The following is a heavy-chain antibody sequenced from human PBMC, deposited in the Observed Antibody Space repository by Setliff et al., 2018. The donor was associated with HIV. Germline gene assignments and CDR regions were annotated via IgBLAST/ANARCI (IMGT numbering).Heavy chain of an antibody. V-gene: IGHV4-34*01. CDR3: ASRRAAMWHGLFVGFEN. Sequence: SETLSLTCAVYGGSFSGSYWSWIRQPPGKGLEWIGEINHSGSTNYSPSLKSRVTISVDTSKNQFSLRLSSVTAADTAVYYCASRRAAMWHGLFVGFENWGQGTLVTVSS. CDR1: GGSFSGSY. J-gene: IGHJ4*02. D-gene: IGHD1-26*01. CDR2: INHSGST.